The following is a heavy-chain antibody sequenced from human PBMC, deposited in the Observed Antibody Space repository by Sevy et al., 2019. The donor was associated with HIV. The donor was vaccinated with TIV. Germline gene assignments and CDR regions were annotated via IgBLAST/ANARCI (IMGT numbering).Heavy chain of an antibody. Sequence: GGSLRLSCAASGFAFSTHAMHWVRQAPGKGLEWVAVISYEGTETFYAASVEGRFTISRDNSKNMLSLQINSLGPGDTAVYYCARDGGNSVKWYPLYWGHGTLVTVSS. CDR1: GFAFSTHA. V-gene: IGHV3-30-3*01. CDR3: ARDGGNSVKWYPLY. J-gene: IGHJ4*01. CDR2: ISYEGTET. D-gene: IGHD2-2*01.